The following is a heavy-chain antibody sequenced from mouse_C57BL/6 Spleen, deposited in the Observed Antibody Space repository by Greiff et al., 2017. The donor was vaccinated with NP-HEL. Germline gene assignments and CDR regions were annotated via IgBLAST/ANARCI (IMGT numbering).Heavy chain of an antibody. CDR2: INPGSGGT. CDR3: ARSYSNSGRYYFDY. CDR1: GYAFTNYL. D-gene: IGHD2-5*01. J-gene: IGHJ2*01. Sequence: VQLQQSGAELVRPGTSVKVSCKASGYAFTNYLIEWVKQRPGQGLEWIGVINPGSGGTNYNEKFKGKATLTADKSSSTAYMQLSSLTSEDSAVYFCARSYSNSGRYYFDYWGQGTTLTVSS. V-gene: IGHV1-54*01.